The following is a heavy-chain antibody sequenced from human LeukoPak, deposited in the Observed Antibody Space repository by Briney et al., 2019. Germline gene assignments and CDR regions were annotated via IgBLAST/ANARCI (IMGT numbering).Heavy chain of an antibody. CDR1: GYTFTDYY. CDR2: INPNSGGT. CDR3: ARDRVGSGWEHDTFDI. D-gene: IGHD6-19*01. Sequence: ASVKVSCKASGYTFTDYYLHWVRQAPGQGLEWMGWINPNSGGTNYAQKFQGRVTMTRDTSISTAYMGLSRLRSDDTAVYYCARDRVGSGWEHDTFDIWGQGTMVTVSS. V-gene: IGHV1-2*02. J-gene: IGHJ3*02.